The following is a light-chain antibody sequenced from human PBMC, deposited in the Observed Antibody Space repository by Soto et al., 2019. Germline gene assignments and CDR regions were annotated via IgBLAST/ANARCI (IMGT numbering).Light chain of an antibody. V-gene: IGLV1-47*01. Sequence: QTVVTQPPSASGTPGQRVTISCSGSSSNIGSNYVYWYHQLPGTAPKLLIYRNDQRPSGVPDRFSGSKSGTSASLAISGLRSEDEADYYCAAWDDSLSGVVFGGGTSSPS. CDR3: AAWDDSLSGVV. CDR1: SSNIGSNY. CDR2: RND. J-gene: IGLJ2*01.